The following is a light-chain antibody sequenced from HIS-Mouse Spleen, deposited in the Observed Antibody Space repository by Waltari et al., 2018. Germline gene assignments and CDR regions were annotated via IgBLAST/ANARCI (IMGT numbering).Light chain of an antibody. V-gene: IGKV1-33*01. Sequence: DIQMTQSPSSLSASVGDRVTITCQASQDISNYLNWYQQKPGKPPKLLIYDASNLETGVPSRFSGSGSGTDFTFTISSLQPEDIATYYCQQYDNLPPVITFGQGTRLEIK. CDR1: QDISNY. J-gene: IGKJ5*01. CDR2: DAS. CDR3: QQYDNLPPVIT.